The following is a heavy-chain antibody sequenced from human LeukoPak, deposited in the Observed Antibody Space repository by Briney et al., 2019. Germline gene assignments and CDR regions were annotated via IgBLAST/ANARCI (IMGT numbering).Heavy chain of an antibody. CDR2: IKSKVDGGTT. Sequence: GGSLRLSCAPSGFTFSSAWMHWVRQAPGKGLEWVGRIKSKVDGGTTDYAAPVKGRFTTSRDDLENMLYLQMNSLKTEDTAVYYCIADTPPWNPYGLDYWGQGTLVTVSS. J-gene: IGHJ4*02. D-gene: IGHD1-1*01. V-gene: IGHV3-15*07. CDR3: IADTPPWNPYGLDY. CDR1: GFTFSSAW.